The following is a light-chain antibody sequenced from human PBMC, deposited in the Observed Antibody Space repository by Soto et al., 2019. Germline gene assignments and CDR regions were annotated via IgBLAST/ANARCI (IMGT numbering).Light chain of an antibody. J-gene: IGLJ1*01. CDR3: GSYTTSSALQV. CDR1: ISAFVLYNY. CDR2: GVN. Sequence: QSALTQPASVSGSPGQSITISCSGTISAFVLYNYVSWYQQHPGKAPKLMIYGVNNRPSGVSNRFSGSKSGNTASLTISGLQADDEADYYCGSYTTSSALQVFGTGTKVTVL. V-gene: IGLV2-14*01.